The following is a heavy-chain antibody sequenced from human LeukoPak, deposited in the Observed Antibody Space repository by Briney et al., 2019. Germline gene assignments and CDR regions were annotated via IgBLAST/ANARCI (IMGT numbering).Heavy chain of an antibody. CDR2: IYYNGGS. CDR1: GGSISSSSYY. D-gene: IGHD2-8*01. CDR3: ARHHDTNGFSPFGP. J-gene: IGHJ5*02. V-gene: IGHV4-39*01. Sequence: SETLSLTCTVSGGSISSSSYYWGWIRHPPGRGPEWIGIIYYNGGSYYSPSLTSRVTISVDTSKNQFSLKLSSVTAADTAVYYCARHHDTNGFSPFGPWGQGTLVTVPS.